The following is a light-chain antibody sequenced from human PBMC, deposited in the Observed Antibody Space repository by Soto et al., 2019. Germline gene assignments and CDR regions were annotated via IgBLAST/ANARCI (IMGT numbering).Light chain of an antibody. CDR1: STDIGGYNY. CDR2: DVT. V-gene: IGLV2-14*01. Sequence: QSALTQPASVSGSPGQSITISCTGDSTDIGGYNYVSWYQQHPGKAPKLMIYDVTNRPSGISDRFSGSKSDNTASLTISGLQAEDEADYYCSSYTVSGTLVFGTGTKLTVL. J-gene: IGLJ1*01. CDR3: SSYTVSGTLV.